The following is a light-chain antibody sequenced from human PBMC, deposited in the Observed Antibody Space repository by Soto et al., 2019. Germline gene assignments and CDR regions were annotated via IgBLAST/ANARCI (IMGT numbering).Light chain of an antibody. CDR2: EVS. CDR3: SSRTSSSTHYV. J-gene: IGLJ1*01. CDR1: ISDVGGHNY. Sequence: QSALTQPASVSGSPGQSITISCTGTISDVGGHNYVSLYQQHPGKAPKLMIYEVSYRPSGVSSRFSGSKSGNTASLTISGLQAEDEAAYYCSSRTSSSTHYVFGTGTKLTVL. V-gene: IGLV2-14*01.